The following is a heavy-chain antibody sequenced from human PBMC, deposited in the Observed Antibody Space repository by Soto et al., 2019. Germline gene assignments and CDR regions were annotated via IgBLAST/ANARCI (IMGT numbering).Heavy chain of an antibody. CDR1: GDSMDSFY. J-gene: IGHJ4*01. CDR3: ARDATLRH. CDR2: IYYTGST. D-gene: IGHD2-15*01. Sequence: LSLTCTVSGDSMDSFYWNWIRQPPGKGLEWIGNIYYTGSTNYNPSLESRVSISIDTSKNQFSLQLTSVTAADTAIYYCARDATLRHWGHGTLVTVSS. V-gene: IGHV4-59*01.